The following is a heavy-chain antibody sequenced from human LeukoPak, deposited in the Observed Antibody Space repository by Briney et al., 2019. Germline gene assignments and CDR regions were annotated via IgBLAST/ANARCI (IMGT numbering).Heavy chain of an antibody. D-gene: IGHD6-19*01. Sequence: GGSLRLSCAAFGFTFSSYNMNWVRQAPGKGLEWVACISGSSSYIYYADSVNGRFTISRDSAKNSLYLHMNSLRAEDTAVYYCARDLMAVAGLDYWGQGALVTVSS. J-gene: IGHJ4*02. CDR3: ARDLMAVAGLDY. CDR1: GFTFSSYN. V-gene: IGHV3-21*01. CDR2: ISGSSSYI.